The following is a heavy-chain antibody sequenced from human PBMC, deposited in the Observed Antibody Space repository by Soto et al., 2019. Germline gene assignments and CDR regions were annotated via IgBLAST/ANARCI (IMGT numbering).Heavy chain of an antibody. CDR1: GYTFTAYY. J-gene: IGHJ5*02. Sequence: ASVKVSWKASGYTFTAYYMHWVRQAPGQGLEWMGWINPNGGGTNYAQKFQGWVAMTRDTSISTAYMELSRLRSDDTAVYYCARDLGYYDSSGPFDPWGQGTLVTVSS. V-gene: IGHV1-2*04. D-gene: IGHD3-22*01. CDR3: ARDLGYYDSSGPFDP. CDR2: INPNGGGT.